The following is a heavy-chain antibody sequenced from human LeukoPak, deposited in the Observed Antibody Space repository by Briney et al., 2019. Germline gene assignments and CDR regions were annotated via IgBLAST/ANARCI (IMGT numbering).Heavy chain of an antibody. V-gene: IGHV3-48*03. J-gene: IGHJ6*04. CDR1: GFTFSSYE. Sequence: GGSLRLSCAASGFTFSSYEMNWVRQAPGKGLEWVSYISSSGSTIYYADSVKGRFTISRDNSKNTLYLQMNSLRAEDTAVYYCARDPYGDYSYYYGMDVWGKGTTVTVSS. CDR2: ISSSGSTI. CDR3: ARDPYGDYSYYYGMDV. D-gene: IGHD4-17*01.